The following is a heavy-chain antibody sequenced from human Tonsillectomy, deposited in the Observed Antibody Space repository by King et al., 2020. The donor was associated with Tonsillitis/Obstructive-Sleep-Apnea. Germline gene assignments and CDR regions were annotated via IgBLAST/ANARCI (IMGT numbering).Heavy chain of an antibody. D-gene: IGHD2-2*01. CDR2: IWYDGSNK. CDR1: GFTFSSYG. CDR3: ARGDCSSTSCYHADY. V-gene: IGHV3-33*01. Sequence: VQLVESGGGVVQPGRSLRLSCAASGFTFSSYGMHWVRQAPGKGLEWVAVIWYDGSNKYYADSVKGRFTISRDNSRNTLYLQMNSLRAEDTAVYYCARGDCSSTSCYHADYWGQGTLVTVSP. J-gene: IGHJ4*02.